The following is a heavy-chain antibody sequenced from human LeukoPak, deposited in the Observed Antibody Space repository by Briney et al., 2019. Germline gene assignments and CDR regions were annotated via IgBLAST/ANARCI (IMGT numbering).Heavy chain of an antibody. V-gene: IGHV1-46*01. D-gene: IGHD3-10*01. Sequence: ASVKVSCKASGYTFTSYYMHWVRQAPGQGLEWMGIINPSGGSTSYAQKFQGRVTMTRETSTSTVYMELSSLRSEDTAVYYCARDRSGFGELLTPGYFDYWGQGTLVTVSS. CDR2: INPSGGST. CDR3: ARDRSGFGELLTPGYFDY. CDR1: GYTFTSYY. J-gene: IGHJ4*02.